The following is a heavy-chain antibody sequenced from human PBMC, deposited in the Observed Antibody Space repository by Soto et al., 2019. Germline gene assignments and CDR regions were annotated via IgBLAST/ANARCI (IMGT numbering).Heavy chain of an antibody. CDR3: ARIYVYYYDSSGYYFYYFDY. Sequence: GGSLRLSCAASGFTFSSYSMNWVRQAPGKGLEWVSYISSSSSTIYYADSVKGRFTISRDNAKNSLYLQMNSLRDEDTAVYYCARIYVYYYDSSGYYFYYFDYWGQGTLVTVSS. CDR1: GFTFSSYS. D-gene: IGHD3-22*01. J-gene: IGHJ4*02. V-gene: IGHV3-48*02. CDR2: ISSSSSTI.